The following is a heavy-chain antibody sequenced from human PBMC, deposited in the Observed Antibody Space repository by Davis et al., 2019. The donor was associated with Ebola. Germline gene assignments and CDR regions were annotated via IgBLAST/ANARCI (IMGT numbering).Heavy chain of an antibody. D-gene: IGHD6-19*01. CDR3: VRVRFSSGWYFDY. Sequence: PGGSLRLSCAASGFTFSTYSMTWARQAPGKGLEWVSYISSSSSTTQYADSVKGRFTISRDNAKNSLYLQMNSLRDEDTAVYYCVRVRFSSGWYFDYWGQGTLVTVSS. V-gene: IGHV3-48*02. CDR1: GFTFSTYS. J-gene: IGHJ4*02. CDR2: ISSSSSTT.